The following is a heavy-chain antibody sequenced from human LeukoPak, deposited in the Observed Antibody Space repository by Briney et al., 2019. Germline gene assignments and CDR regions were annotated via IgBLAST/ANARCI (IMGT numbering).Heavy chain of an antibody. J-gene: IGHJ4*02. V-gene: IGHV4-59*08. Sequence: SETLSLTCTVSGGSISSYYWSWIRQPPGKGLEWIGYIYYSGSTYYNPSLKSRVTISVDTSKNQFSLKLSSVTAADTAVYYCARQRYCGLSSWGQGTLVTVSS. D-gene: IGHD1-26*01. CDR3: ARQRYCGLSS. CDR2: IYYSGST. CDR1: GGSISSYY.